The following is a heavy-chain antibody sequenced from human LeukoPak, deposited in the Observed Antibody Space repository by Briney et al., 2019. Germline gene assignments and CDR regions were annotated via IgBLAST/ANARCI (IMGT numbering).Heavy chain of an antibody. CDR1: GGSFSVYY. D-gene: IGHD5-18*01. Sequence: PSETLSLTCALYGGSFSVYYGSGTRHPPGKGLEWIGEINHRESTNHNPSLKGPVTIPVDTSKNQSFLKQRYLTAPDPAVLYCATVGYSYVGARTPSAHRRTGAFDIWGQGTMVSVSS. CDR3: ATVGYSYVGARTPSAHRRTGAFDI. CDR2: INHREST. V-gene: IGHV4-34*01. J-gene: IGHJ3*02.